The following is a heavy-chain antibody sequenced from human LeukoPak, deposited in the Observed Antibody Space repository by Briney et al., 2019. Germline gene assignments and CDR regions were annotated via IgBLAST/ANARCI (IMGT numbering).Heavy chain of an antibody. CDR3: ARDQLGQVTFRGLEDGP. D-gene: IGHD3-10*01. CDR2: IIPILGIA. V-gene: IGHV1-69*04. CDR1: GGTFSSYA. J-gene: IGHJ5*02. Sequence: SVTDSCKASGGTFSSYAISWVRQAPGQGFEWMGRIIPILGIANYAQKFQGRVTITADKSTSTAYMELSSLRSEDTAVYYCARDQLGQVTFRGLEDGPWGQRTLVSLSS.